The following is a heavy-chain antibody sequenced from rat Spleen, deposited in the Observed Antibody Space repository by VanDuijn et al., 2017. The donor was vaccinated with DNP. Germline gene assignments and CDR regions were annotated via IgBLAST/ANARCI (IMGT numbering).Heavy chain of an antibody. CDR1: GFTFSDYY. Sequence: EVQLVESGGGLVQPGRSLKLSCAASGFTFSDYYMAWVRQAPTKGLEWVASINTDGRNTYYLDPVKGRFTISRDNAENTVYLQMNSLRSEDTATYYCARTGSFDYWGQGVMVTVSS. D-gene: IGHD5-1*01. J-gene: IGHJ2*01. V-gene: IGHV5-25*01. CDR3: ARTGSFDY. CDR2: INTDGRNT.